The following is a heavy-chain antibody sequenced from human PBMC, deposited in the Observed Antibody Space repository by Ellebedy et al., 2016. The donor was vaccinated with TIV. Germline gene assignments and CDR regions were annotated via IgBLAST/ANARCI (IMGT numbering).Heavy chain of an antibody. CDR2: IIPSGGST. V-gene: IGHV1-46*01. CDR1: GYTFTNYY. CDR3: ARESQKGTSSWSHVDY. J-gene: IGHJ4*02. Sequence: AASVKVSCKASGYTFTNYYIHWVRQAPGQGLEWLGIIIPSGGSTGYAQKFKGRVTMTRDTSTSTVYMELNSLRSEDTAVYYCARESQKGTSSWSHVDYWGQGTLVTVSS. D-gene: IGHD6-13*01.